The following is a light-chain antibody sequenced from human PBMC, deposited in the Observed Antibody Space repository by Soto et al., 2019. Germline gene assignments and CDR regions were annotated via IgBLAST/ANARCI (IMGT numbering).Light chain of an antibody. CDR2: SDN. CDR3: AAWDVSLVV. Sequence: QSVLTQPPSASGTPGQRVTISCSGSSSNIGTNTVIWYQQLPGAAPKLLIYSDNQRPSGVPDRSSGSKSGTSASPAISGLQSEDEADYFCAAWDVSLVVFGGGTKLTVL. CDR1: SSNIGTNT. V-gene: IGLV1-44*01. J-gene: IGLJ2*01.